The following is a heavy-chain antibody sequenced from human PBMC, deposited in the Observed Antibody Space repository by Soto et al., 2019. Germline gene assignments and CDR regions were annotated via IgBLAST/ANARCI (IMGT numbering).Heavy chain of an antibody. CDR1: GYTFTSYG. J-gene: IGHJ4*02. CDR2: ISAYNGNT. V-gene: IGHV1-18*04. CDR3: ARAFPGYCSSTSCLFDY. Sequence: ASVKVSCKASGYTFTSYGISWVRQAPGQGLEWMGWISAYNGNTNYAQKLQGRVTMTTDTSTSTAYMELRSLRSDDTAVYYCARAFPGYCSSTSCLFDYWGQGTRVTVSS. D-gene: IGHD2-2*01.